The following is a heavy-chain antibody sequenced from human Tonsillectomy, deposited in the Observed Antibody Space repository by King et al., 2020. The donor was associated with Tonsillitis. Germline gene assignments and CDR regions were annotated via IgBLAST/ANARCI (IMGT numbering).Heavy chain of an antibody. V-gene: IGHV4-4*07. Sequence: QLQESGPGLVKPSETLSLTCTVSGDSFSSYYWSWIRPPAGKGLEWIGRINTSGSTNYNPSLKSRVTMSVDMSKNQFSLKLSSVTAADTAVYYCARDLYVGYPWGQGTLVTVSS. D-gene: IGHD2-15*01. CDR3: ARDLYVGYP. J-gene: IGHJ5*02. CDR1: GDSFSSYY. CDR2: INTSGST.